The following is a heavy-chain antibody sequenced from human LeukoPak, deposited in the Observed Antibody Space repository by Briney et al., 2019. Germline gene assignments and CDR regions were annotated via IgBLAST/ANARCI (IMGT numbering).Heavy chain of an antibody. CDR3: AKDRGYGDYGRFDP. V-gene: IGHV3-30*02. D-gene: IGHD4-17*01. Sequence: QAGGSLRLSCAASGFTFSSYGMHWVRQAPGKGLEWVAFIRHDGSNKYYADSVKGRFTISRDNSKNTLYLQMNSLRAEDTAVYYCAKDRGYGDYGRFDPWGQGTLVTVSS. J-gene: IGHJ5*02. CDR1: GFTFSSYG. CDR2: IRHDGSNK.